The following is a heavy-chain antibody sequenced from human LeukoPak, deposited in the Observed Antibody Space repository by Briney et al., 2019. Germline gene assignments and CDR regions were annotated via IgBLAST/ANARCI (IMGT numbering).Heavy chain of an antibody. J-gene: IGHJ6*03. CDR3: ARDPYSGSYGADYYYYLDV. CDR1: GFTFSSFK. Sequence: GGALRLFCSASGFTFSSFKMKWVRQTPGEGLEGGSSITRWRSHIYYADSVKGRFPISRDNAKSSLYLQMNSLRAEDTAVYYCARDPYSGSYGADYYYYLDVWGKGTTVTISS. CDR2: ITRWRSHI. V-gene: IGHV3-21*01. D-gene: IGHD1-26*01.